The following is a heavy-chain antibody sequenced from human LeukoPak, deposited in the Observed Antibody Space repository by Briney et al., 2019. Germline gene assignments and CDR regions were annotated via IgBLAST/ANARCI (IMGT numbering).Heavy chain of an antibody. Sequence: GESLKICCKGSGYSVTNYWIAWVRQMPGKGLEWMGIIYPGDSDTRYSPSFQGQATISADKSISTAHLQWSSLGASDTAMYYCARKYCSSASCYSPFDYWGQGTLVTVSS. CDR1: GYSVTNYW. CDR2: IYPGDSDT. J-gene: IGHJ4*02. D-gene: IGHD2-2*02. V-gene: IGHV5-51*01. CDR3: ARKYCSSASCYSPFDY.